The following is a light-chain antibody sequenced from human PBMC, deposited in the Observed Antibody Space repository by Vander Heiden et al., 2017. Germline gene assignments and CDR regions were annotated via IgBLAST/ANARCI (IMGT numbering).Light chain of an antibody. CDR2: EAS. CDR1: QDISNY. CDR3: QQYDNLPIT. Sequence: DIQMTQSPSSLSASVGDRVTITCQASQDISNYLNWYQQKPGKAPKLLIYEASNLERGVPSRVSGSGSGTDFTLTISSLQPEDFATYYCQQYDNLPITFGQGTRLEIK. J-gene: IGKJ5*01. V-gene: IGKV1-33*01.